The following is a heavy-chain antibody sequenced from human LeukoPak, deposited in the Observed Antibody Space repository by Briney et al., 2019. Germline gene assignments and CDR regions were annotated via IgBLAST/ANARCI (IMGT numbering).Heavy chain of an antibody. V-gene: IGHV3-53*01. CDR3: AREASVRVVPAASDAFDI. J-gene: IGHJ3*02. CDR1: GFTVSSNY. Sequence: GGSLRLSCAASGFTVSSNYMAWVRQPPGKGLEWVSVIFGGGGTYYAGSVKGRFTISRDNAKNSLYLQMNSLRAEDTAVYYCAREASVRVVPAASDAFDIWGQGTMVTVSS. D-gene: IGHD2-2*01. CDR2: IFGGGGT.